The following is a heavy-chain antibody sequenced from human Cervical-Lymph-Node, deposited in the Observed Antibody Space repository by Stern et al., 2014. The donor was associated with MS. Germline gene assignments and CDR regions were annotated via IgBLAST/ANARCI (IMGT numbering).Heavy chain of an antibody. CDR1: GDSISSYF. Sequence: VQLVESGPVLVKPSDTLSLICTVTGDSISSYFWGWIRPPPGKGLEWIGNVHYRGITNYNPSLKSRVAISFDTSKTQFSLSLTSVTAADTAVYFCTRVFGGFADYWGQGTLVTVSS. D-gene: IGHD3-10*02. J-gene: IGHJ4*02. V-gene: IGHV4-59*07. CDR3: TRVFGGFADY. CDR2: VHYRGIT.